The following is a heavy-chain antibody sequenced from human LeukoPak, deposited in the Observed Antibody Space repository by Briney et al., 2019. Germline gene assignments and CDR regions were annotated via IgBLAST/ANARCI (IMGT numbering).Heavy chain of an antibody. J-gene: IGHJ6*03. CDR3: TRGSIAYYYMDV. CDR2: IYYSGST. CDR1: GRSFCGSD. V-gene: IGHV4-59*01. Sequence: SETLSLTCAVYGRSFCGSDWSWIRQPPGKGQEWIGNIYYSGSTNYNPSLKSRVTISVDTSKNQFSLKLSSVTAADTAVYYCTRGSIAYYYMDVWGKGTTVTISS. D-gene: IGHD3-22*01.